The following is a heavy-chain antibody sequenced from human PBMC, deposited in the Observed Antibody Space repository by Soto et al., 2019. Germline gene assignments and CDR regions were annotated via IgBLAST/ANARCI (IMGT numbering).Heavy chain of an antibody. CDR1: GFTFSSYG. J-gene: IGHJ6*03. Sequence: QVQLVESGGGVVQPGRSLRLSCAASGFTFSSYGMHWVRQAPGKGLEWVAVIWYDGSNKYYADSVKGRFTISRDNSKNTLYLQMNRLSAEDTAVYYCAREGPFSSSPLGYMDVWGKGTTVTVSS. CDR2: IWYDGSNK. V-gene: IGHV3-33*01. CDR3: AREGPFSSSPLGYMDV. D-gene: IGHD6-6*01.